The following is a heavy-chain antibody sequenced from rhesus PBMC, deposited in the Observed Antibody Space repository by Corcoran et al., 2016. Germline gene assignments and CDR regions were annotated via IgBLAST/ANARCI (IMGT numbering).Heavy chain of an antibody. CDR3: ASHYEDDYGYYSTYFDY. V-gene: IGHV4-169*02. Sequence: QLQLQESGPGLVKPSETLSVTCAVSGGSISSNYWSWIRQPPGKGLEWIGRIYGSGSSTNYNPSLKSRVTLSVDTSKNQLSLKLSSVTAADTAVYYCASHYEDDYGYYSTYFDYWGQGVLVTVSS. D-gene: IGHD3-9*01. J-gene: IGHJ4*01. CDR2: IYGSGSST. CDR1: GGSISSNY.